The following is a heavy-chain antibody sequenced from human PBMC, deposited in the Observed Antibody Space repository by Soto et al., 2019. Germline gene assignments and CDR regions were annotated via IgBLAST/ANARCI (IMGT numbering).Heavy chain of an antibody. CDR1: GFTVSSNY. CDR2: IYSDNKT. J-gene: IGHJ6*02. V-gene: IGHV3-53*01. D-gene: IGHD2-8*02. Sequence: EVRLVESGGGLIQSGGSLRLSCAASGFTVSSNYMNWVRQAPGKGLEWVSVIYSDNKTYYADSVKGRFTISRDKSKNTLYIQMNSLRAEDTAIYYCARGYWAGGMDVWGQGTTITVSS. CDR3: ARGYWAGGMDV.